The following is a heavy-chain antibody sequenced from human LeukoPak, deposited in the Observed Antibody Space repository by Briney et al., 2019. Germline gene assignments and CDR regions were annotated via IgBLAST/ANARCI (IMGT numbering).Heavy chain of an antibody. V-gene: IGHV3-7*01. D-gene: IGHD1-26*01. Sequence: GSLRLFCAASGFPFSSYWMSWVRQAPGKGLEWVANIKQDESEKYYVDSVKGRFTISRDNAKNSLYLQMNSLRAEDTAVYYCARGRGSYGYYFDYWGQGTLVTVSS. CDR2: IKQDESEK. J-gene: IGHJ4*02. CDR3: ARGRGSYGYYFDY. CDR1: GFPFSSYW.